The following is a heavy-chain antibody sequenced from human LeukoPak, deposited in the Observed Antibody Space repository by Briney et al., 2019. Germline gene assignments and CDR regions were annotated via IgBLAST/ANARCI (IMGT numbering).Heavy chain of an antibody. CDR2: INHSGST. J-gene: IGHJ4*02. V-gene: IGHV4-34*01. D-gene: IGHD1-14*01. CDR1: GGSFSGYY. CDR3: ARAPRNRIYYFDY. Sequence: SETLSLTCAVYGGSFSGYYWSWIRQPPGKGLEWIGEINHSGSTNYNPSLKSRVTISVDTSKNQFSLKLSSVTAADTAVYYCARAPRNRIYYFDYWGQGTLVTVSS.